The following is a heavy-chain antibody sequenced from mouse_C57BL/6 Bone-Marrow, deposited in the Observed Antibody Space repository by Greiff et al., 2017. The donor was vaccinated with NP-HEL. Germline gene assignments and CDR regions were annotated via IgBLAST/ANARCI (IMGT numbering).Heavy chain of an antibody. J-gene: IGHJ2*01. CDR1: GYTFTSYG. V-gene: IGHV1-81*01. CDR3: ARWGHYYYGSRLDY. CDR2: IYPRSGNT. D-gene: IGHD1-1*01. Sequence: QVQLKESGAELARPGASVKLSCKASGYTFTSYGISWVKQRTGQGLEWIGEIYPRSGNTYYNEKFKGKATLTADKSSSTAYMELRSLTSEDSAVYFCARWGHYYYGSRLDYWGQGTTLTVSS.